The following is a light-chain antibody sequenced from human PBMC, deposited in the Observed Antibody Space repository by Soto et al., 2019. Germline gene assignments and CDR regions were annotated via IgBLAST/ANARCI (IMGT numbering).Light chain of an antibody. CDR2: GAS. J-gene: IGKJ1*01. CDR1: QSLSSN. Sequence: EILMTQSPATLSVSPGARATLSCRASQSLSSNLAWYQQKPGQAPRLLIYGASPRATGIPARFSGSGSGIVFTLTISSLQSEDFGVYYCQQYNKWPWTFGQGTKVEIK. CDR3: QQYNKWPWT. V-gene: IGKV3-15*01.